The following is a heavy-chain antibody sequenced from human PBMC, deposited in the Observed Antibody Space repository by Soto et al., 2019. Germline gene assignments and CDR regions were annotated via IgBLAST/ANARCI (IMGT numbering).Heavy chain of an antibody. CDR1: GYTFTSYD. CDR2: MNPNSGNT. J-gene: IGHJ6*02. Sequence: QVQLVQSGAEVKKPGASVKVSCKASGYTFTSYDINWVRQATGQGLEWMGWMNPNSGNTGYAQKXXGXXTMTRNTSISTDYMELSSLRSEDTAVYYCARERTGTTSMDVWGQGTTVTVSS. V-gene: IGHV1-8*01. D-gene: IGHD1-1*01. CDR3: ARERTGTTSMDV.